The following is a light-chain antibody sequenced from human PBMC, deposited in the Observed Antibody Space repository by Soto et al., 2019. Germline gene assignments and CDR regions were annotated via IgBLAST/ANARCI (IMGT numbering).Light chain of an antibody. CDR1: QDISNY. V-gene: IGKV1-27*01. Sequence: DIQMTQSPSSLSASVGDTVTITCRASQDISNYLAWYQQKPGRVPKVLIYAASTLQAGVPSRFSAIGSGTYFTLTISGLQPEDVATYYCQKYNRAPLTFGGGTKVEIK. CDR2: AAS. CDR3: QKYNRAPLT. J-gene: IGKJ4*01.